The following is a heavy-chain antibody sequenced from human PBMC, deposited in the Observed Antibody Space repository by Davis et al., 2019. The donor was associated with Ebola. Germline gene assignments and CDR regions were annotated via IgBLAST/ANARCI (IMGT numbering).Heavy chain of an antibody. V-gene: IGHV4-34*03. CDR3: SADDY. CDR2: INHTGST. CDR1: GGSFSGYY. Sequence: MPSETLSLTCAVYGGSFSGYYWSWIRQPPGKGLEWIGEINHTGSTNYNPSLKSRVTISVDKSKNHFSLKLSSVTAADTAVYYCSADDYWGQGTLVTVSS. D-gene: IGHD2-2*01. J-gene: IGHJ4*02.